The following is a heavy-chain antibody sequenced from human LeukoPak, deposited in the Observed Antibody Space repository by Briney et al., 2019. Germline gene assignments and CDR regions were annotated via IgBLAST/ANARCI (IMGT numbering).Heavy chain of an antibody. Sequence: PSETLSLTCTVSGGSISSYYWSWIRQPPGKGLEWIGYIYYSGSTNYNPSLKSRVTISVDTSKNQFSLKLSSVTAADTAVYYCARGAAAGLDAFDIWGQGTMVTVSS. D-gene: IGHD6-13*01. J-gene: IGHJ3*02. V-gene: IGHV4-59*01. CDR1: GGSISSYY. CDR3: ARGAAAGLDAFDI. CDR2: IYYSGST.